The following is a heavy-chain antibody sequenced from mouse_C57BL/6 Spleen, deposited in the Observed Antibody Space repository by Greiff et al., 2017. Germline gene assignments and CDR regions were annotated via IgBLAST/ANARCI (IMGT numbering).Heavy chain of an antibody. CDR3: ARWVFDYYGSSYGNFDV. CDR1: GFNIKNTY. J-gene: IGHJ1*03. D-gene: IGHD1-1*01. CDR2: IDPANGNT. V-gene: IGHV14-3*01. Sequence: EVQLQQSVAELVRPGASVKLSCTASGFNIKNTYMHWVKQRPVQGLEWIGRIDPANGNTKYAPKFQGKATITADTSSNTAYLQLSSLTSEDTAIYFCARWVFDYYGSSYGNFDVWGTGTTVTVSS.